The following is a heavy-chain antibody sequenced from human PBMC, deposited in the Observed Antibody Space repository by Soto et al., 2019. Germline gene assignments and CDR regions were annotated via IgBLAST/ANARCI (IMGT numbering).Heavy chain of an antibody. D-gene: IGHD3-22*01. V-gene: IGHV1-69*01. CDR3: ARARRYYDSSWQSARYYYYGMDV. CDR2: IIPIFGTA. CDR1: GGTFSSYA. Sequence: QVQLVQSGAEVKKPGSSVKVSCKASGGTFSSYAISWVRQAPGQGLEWMGGIIPIFGTANYAQKFQGRVTITADESTSTAYMELSSLRSEYTAVYYCARARRYYDSSWQSARYYYYGMDVWCQGTTVTVSS. J-gene: IGHJ6*02.